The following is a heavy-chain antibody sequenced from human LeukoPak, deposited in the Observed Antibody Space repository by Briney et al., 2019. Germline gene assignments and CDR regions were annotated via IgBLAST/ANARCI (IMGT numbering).Heavy chain of an antibody. CDR3: ARVGKDRGAFDI. Sequence: ASVKVSCKASGGTFSSYAISWVRQAPGQGLEWMGWINPNSGGTNYAQKFQGWVTMTRDTSISTAYMELSRLRSDDTAVYYCARVGKDRGAFDIWGQGTMVTVSS. D-gene: IGHD3-10*01. V-gene: IGHV1-2*04. J-gene: IGHJ3*02. CDR2: INPNSGGT. CDR1: GGTFSSYA.